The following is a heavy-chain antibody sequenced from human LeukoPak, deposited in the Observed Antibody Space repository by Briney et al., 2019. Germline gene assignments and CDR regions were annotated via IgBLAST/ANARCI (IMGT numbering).Heavy chain of an antibody. CDR3: AKIGGPAY. CDR1: GFTFSSYG. D-gene: IGHD3-10*01. V-gene: IGHV3-23*01. J-gene: IGHJ4*02. CDR2: ISDSGGTT. Sequence: PGGSLRLSCAASGFTFSSYGMSWVRQAPGKGLEWVSSISDSGGTTSYADYVKGRLTISRDNSKNTLYLQMNSLRAEDTAVYYCAKIGGPAYWGQGTLVTVSS.